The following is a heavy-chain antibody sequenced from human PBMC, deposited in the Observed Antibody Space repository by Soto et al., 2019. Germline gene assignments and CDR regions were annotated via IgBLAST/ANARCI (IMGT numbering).Heavy chain of an antibody. Sequence: PSETLSLTCTVSGDSISSRSYYWGWIRQPPGKRLEWLGSIYYSGSIYSNPSLKSRVTISVDTSKNHLSLRLTSVTAADTAVYYCANGGSIGGDTTYRPFDYWGQGILVTVSS. V-gene: IGHV4-39*02. CDR2: IYYSGSI. J-gene: IGHJ4*02. CDR3: ANGGSIGGDTTYRPFDY. CDR1: GDSISSRSYY. D-gene: IGHD1-26*01.